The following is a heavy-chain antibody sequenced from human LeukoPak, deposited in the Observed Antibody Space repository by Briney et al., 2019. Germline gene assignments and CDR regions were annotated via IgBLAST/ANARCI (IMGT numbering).Heavy chain of an antibody. J-gene: IGHJ6*03. CDR2: IYYSGYT. CDR3: ARETSQKGAHYMDV. Sequence: SETLSLTCTVSGGSISSSSYYWGWIRQPPGKGLKWIGNIYYSGYTTYSPSLRSRVTISVDTSKNQFSLKLSSVTAADTAVYYCARETSQKGAHYMDVWDKGTTITISS. V-gene: IGHV4-61*01. D-gene: IGHD3-16*01. CDR1: GGSISSSSYY.